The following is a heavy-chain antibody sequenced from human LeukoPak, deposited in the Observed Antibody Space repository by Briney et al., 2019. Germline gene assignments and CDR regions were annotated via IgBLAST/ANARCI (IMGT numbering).Heavy chain of an antibody. D-gene: IGHD3-3*01. CDR1: GFTFGSYA. V-gene: IGHV3-23*01. CDR3: AKGETYYDFWSGYYTEYYFDY. J-gene: IGHJ4*02. Sequence: GGSLRLSCAASGFTFGSYAMSWVRQAPGKGLEWVSAISGSGGSTYYADSVKGRFTISRDNSKNTLYLQMNSLRAEDTAVYYCAKGETYYDFWSGYYTEYYFDYWGQGTLVTVSS. CDR2: ISGSGGST.